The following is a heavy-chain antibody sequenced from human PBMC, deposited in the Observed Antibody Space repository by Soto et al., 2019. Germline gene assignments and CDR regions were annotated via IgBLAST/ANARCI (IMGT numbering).Heavy chain of an antibody. J-gene: IGHJ6*02. Sequence: TASLTCTVSGSSIISHYCSWVRQSPGQGLEWIGHIYYRGSTSYNPSLRSRSTISVDTSNNQFSLKLNSVTTADTAVYYCARDGREAYGMDVWGQGTKVTVSS. CDR2: IYYRGST. CDR3: ARDGREAYGMDV. V-gene: IGHV4-59*11. CDR1: GSSIISHY. D-gene: IGHD1-26*01.